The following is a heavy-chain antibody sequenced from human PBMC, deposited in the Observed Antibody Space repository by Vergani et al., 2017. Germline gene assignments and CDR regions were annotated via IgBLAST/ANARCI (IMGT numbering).Heavy chain of an antibody. CDR1: GFPFSGYW. CDR2: IKQDGSEK. J-gene: IGHJ4*02. D-gene: IGHD3-3*01. Sequence: EVQLVESGGGLVQPGGSLRLSGAASGFPFSGYWMSWVRQAPGKGLEGGAKIKQDGSEKYYVDSVKGRFTISRDNAKNSLYLQMNSLRAEDTAVYYCARAYPDYDFWSGYPDWGQGTLVTVSS. V-gene: IGHV3-7*01. CDR3: ARAYPDYDFWSGYPD.